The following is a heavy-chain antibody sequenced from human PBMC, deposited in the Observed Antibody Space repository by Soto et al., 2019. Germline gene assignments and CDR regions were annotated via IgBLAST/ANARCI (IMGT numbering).Heavy chain of an antibody. CDR3: AHRQAAAGPRRWFDP. J-gene: IGHJ5*02. V-gene: IGHV2-5*02. CDR2: IYWDDDK. D-gene: IGHD6-13*01. Sequence: QITLKESGPTLVKPTQTLTLTCTFSGFSLSTSGVGVGWIRQPPGKSLEWLALIYWDDDKRYSPSLKSRLTITKDTSKNQVVLTMTNMDPVDTATYYCAHRQAAAGPRRWFDPWGQGTLVTVSS. CDR1: GFSLSTSGVG.